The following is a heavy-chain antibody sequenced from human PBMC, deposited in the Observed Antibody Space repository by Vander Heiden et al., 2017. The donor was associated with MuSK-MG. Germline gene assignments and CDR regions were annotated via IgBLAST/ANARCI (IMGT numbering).Heavy chain of an antibody. J-gene: IGHJ4*02. V-gene: IGHV4-59*11. D-gene: IGHD4-17*01. Sequence: QVQLQESGPGLVKPSETLSLTCTVSGGSISGHYCSWIRQPPGKGLRWIGSMYYSGRTNHNPSRKSRVTISVDTSKNQFSLKLSSVTAADTAVYYCARDPYYGRAGVWGQGTLVTVSS. CDR2: MYYSGRT. CDR3: ARDPYYGRAGV. CDR1: GGSISGHY.